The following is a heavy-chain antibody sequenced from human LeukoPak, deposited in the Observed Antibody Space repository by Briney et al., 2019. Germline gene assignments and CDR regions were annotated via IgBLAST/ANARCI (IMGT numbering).Heavy chain of an antibody. J-gene: IGHJ6*02. Sequence: SETLSLTCAVYGGSFSGYYWSWIRQPPGKGLEWIGEINHRGSTNYNPSLKSRVTISVDTSKNQFSLKLSSVTAADTAVYYCASRYDFWSGYGLRWGRGMDVWGQGTTVTVSS. CDR3: ASRYDFWSGYGLRWGRGMDV. CDR2: INHRGST. D-gene: IGHD3-3*01. CDR1: GGSFSGYY. V-gene: IGHV4-34*01.